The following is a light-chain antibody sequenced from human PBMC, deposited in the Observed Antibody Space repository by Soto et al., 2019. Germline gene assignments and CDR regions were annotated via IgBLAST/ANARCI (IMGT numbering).Light chain of an antibody. V-gene: IGKV3-20*01. J-gene: IGKJ5*01. CDR3: QQYDNSPIT. CDR2: GAS. Sequence: EIVFTHSHFIFSRSRGKRASLSCAASQSTSSSFLAWYQQKPGQAPRLLIYGASSRATGIPDRFSGTGSETDFTLTISRLEPEDFAVYSCQQYDNSPITFGQGTRLEIK. CDR1: QSTSSSF.